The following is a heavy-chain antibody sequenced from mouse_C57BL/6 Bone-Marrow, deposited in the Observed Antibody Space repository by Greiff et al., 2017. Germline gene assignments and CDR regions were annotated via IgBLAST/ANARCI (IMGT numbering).Heavy chain of an antibody. J-gene: IGHJ2*01. CDR1: GYAFSSSW. V-gene: IGHV1-82*01. D-gene: IGHD2-4*01. Sequence: QVQLQQSGPELVKPGASVKISCKASGYAFSSSWMNWVKQRPGKGLEWIGRIYPGDGDTNYNGKFKGKATLTADKSSSTAYMQLSSLTSADSAVYFCARNYDYEDYWGQGTTLTVSS. CDR3: ARNYDYEDY. CDR2: IYPGDGDT.